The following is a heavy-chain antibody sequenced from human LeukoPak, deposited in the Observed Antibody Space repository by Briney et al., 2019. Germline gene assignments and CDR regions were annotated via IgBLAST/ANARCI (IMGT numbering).Heavy chain of an antibody. J-gene: IGHJ4*02. CDR3: ARHSPLVGATP. CDR2: IYYSGST. V-gene: IGHV4-59*08. Sequence: PSETLSLTCTVSGGSISSYYWSWIRQPPGKGLEWIGYIYYSGSTNYNPSLKSRVTISVDTPKNQFSLKLSSVTAADTAVYYCARHSPLVGATPRGQGTLVTVSS. D-gene: IGHD1-26*01. CDR1: GGSISSYY.